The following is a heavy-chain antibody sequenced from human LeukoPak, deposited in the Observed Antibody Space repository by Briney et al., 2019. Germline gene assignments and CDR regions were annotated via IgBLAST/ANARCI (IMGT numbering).Heavy chain of an antibody. D-gene: IGHD3-16*01. J-gene: IGHJ3*02. CDR2: INNDGGGT. V-gene: IGHV3-74*01. Sequence: PGGSLRLSCAASGFTFSSHWMSWVRQTPGKGLVFVSRINNDGGGTTYADSVKGRFTISRDNAKNTLYLQMNSLRAEDTAVYFCARGGSRHAFDIWGQGTMLTVSS. CDR1: GFTFSSHW. CDR3: ARGGSRHAFDI.